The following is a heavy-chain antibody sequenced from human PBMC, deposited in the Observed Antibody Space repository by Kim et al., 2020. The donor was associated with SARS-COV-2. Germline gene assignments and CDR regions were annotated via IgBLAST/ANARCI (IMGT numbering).Heavy chain of an antibody. Sequence: GGSLRLSCAASGFTFSSHSMNWVRQAPGKGLEWVSSISSSSSYLYYADSVKGRFNISSDNAKNSLYLLMNSLRAEDTAVYYCASDNESSVFGVVIRPNAFDYWGQGTLVTVSS. CDR2: ISSSSSYL. CDR1: GFTFSSHS. V-gene: IGHV3-21*01. CDR3: ASDNESSVFGVVIRPNAFDY. D-gene: IGHD3-3*01. J-gene: IGHJ4*01.